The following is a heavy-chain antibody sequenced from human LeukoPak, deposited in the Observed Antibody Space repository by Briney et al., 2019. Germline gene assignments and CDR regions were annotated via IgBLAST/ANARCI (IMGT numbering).Heavy chain of an antibody. D-gene: IGHD4-11*01. Sequence: SETLSHTCTVSGDSVSSHYWSWIRQPPGKGLEWIAYVYYTGTSNYNPSLKSRVTISIDTSKNQFSLKLISVTAADTAVYYCARYSNHVDYFDSWGQGTLVTVSS. CDR1: GDSVSSHY. V-gene: IGHV4-59*02. CDR2: VYYTGTS. CDR3: ARYSNHVDYFDS. J-gene: IGHJ4*02.